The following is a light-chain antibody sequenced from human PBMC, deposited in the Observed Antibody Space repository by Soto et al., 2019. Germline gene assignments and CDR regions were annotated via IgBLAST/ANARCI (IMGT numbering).Light chain of an antibody. CDR2: DAS. Sequence: EIVLTQSHATLSLSPGASAPLSGRASQGISGYLAWYQQKPGQAPRLLIYDASNRATGIPVRVSGSGSGTDYTLTITNLEAEDFAIYYCKQRSNWPWTFGQGTKVDIK. J-gene: IGKJ1*01. CDR3: KQRSNWPWT. CDR1: QGISGY. V-gene: IGKV3-11*01.